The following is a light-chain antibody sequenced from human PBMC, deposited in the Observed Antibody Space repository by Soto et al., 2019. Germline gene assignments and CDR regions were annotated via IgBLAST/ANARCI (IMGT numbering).Light chain of an antibody. V-gene: IGKV3-15*01. J-gene: IGKJ2*01. CDR3: QQYNNWPGT. CDR2: GAS. CDR1: QSVSSN. Sequence: EIVMTQSPVTLSVSPGERVTLSCRASQSVSSNVAWYQQKPGQAPGLLIDGASNRATGIPARFSGSGSGTEFTLTISSLQSEDFAVYYCQQYNNWPGTFGQGTKLEIK.